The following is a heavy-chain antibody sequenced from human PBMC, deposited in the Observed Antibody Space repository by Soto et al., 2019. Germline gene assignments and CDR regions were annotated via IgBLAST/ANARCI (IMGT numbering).Heavy chain of an antibody. CDR3: ARHPERIAEIGWFDP. CDR1: GFTFITYA. D-gene: IGHD6-13*01. J-gene: IGHJ5*02. Sequence: GSLRLSCAASGFTFITYAMTWVRQAPGKGLEWVSYISSSSSTIYYADSVKGRFTISRDNAKNSLYLQMNSLRAEDTAVYYCARHPERIAEIGWFDPWGQGTLVTVSS. CDR2: ISSSSSTI. V-gene: IGHV3-48*01.